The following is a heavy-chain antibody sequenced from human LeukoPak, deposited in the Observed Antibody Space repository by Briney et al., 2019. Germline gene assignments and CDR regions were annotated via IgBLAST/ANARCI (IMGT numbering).Heavy chain of an antibody. D-gene: IGHD3/OR15-3a*01. CDR2: IYYSGNT. Sequence: SETLSLTCTVSGVSISSSNSYWGWIRQPRGKGLEWIGSIYYSGNTYYNASLKSQVSISIDTSKNEFSLRLTSVTAADTAVYYCARQTGSGLFILPGGQGTLVTVSS. CDR1: GVSISSSNSY. J-gene: IGHJ4*02. V-gene: IGHV4-39*01. CDR3: ARQTGSGLFILP.